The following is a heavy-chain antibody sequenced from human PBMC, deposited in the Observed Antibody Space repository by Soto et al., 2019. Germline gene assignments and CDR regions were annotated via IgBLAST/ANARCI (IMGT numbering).Heavy chain of an antibody. CDR1: GFTFDDYA. Sequence: GGSLRLSCAASGFTFDDYAMHRVRQAPGKGLEWVSGISWNSGSIGYADSVKGRFTISRDNAKNSLYLQMNSLRAEDTALYYCAKDARVGYDFWSGYREHDYYYGMDVWGQGTTVTVSS. CDR3: AKDARVGYDFWSGYREHDYYYGMDV. CDR2: ISWNSGSI. V-gene: IGHV3-9*01. J-gene: IGHJ6*02. D-gene: IGHD3-3*01.